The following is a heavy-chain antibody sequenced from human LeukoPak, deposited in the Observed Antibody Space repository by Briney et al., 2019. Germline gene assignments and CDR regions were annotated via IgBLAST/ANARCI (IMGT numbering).Heavy chain of an antibody. CDR3: ARVYDFWSGYFDY. J-gene: IGHJ4*02. V-gene: IGHV3-21*01. D-gene: IGHD3-3*01. CDR1: GFTFSSYS. Sequence: GGSLRLSCAASGFTFSSYSMNWVRQAPGKGLEWVSSISSSSSYIYYADSVKGRFTISRDNAKNSLYLQMNSLRAEDTAVYYCARVYDFWSGYFDYWGQGTLVTVSS. CDR2: ISSSSSYI.